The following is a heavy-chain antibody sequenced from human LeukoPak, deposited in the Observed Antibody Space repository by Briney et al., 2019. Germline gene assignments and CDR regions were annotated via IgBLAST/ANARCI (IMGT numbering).Heavy chain of an antibody. CDR3: AKQTFARPFDY. Sequence: SETLSLTCTVSGGSISSYYWSWIRQPPGKGLEWIGYIYHTGDTNSNPSLKSRVTISLDTSKNQFSLRLSSVTAADTAVYYCAKQTFARPFDYWGQGTLVTVSS. CDR1: GGSISSYY. J-gene: IGHJ4*02. V-gene: IGHV4-59*08. CDR2: IYHTGDT. D-gene: IGHD6-6*01.